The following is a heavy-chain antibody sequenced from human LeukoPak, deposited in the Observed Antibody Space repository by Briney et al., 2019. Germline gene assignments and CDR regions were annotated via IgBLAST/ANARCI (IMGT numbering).Heavy chain of an antibody. V-gene: IGHV4-59*01. CDR3: AITLRWGSYYYYYMDV. CDR1: GGSISSYY. J-gene: IGHJ6*03. Sequence: PSETLSLTCTVSGGSISSYYWSSIRQPPGKGLEWLGYIYYSGSTNYNPSLKSRVTISVDTSKNQFSLKLSSVTAADTAVYYCAITLRWGSYYYYYMDVWGKGTTVTVSS. D-gene: IGHD3-16*01. CDR2: IYYSGST.